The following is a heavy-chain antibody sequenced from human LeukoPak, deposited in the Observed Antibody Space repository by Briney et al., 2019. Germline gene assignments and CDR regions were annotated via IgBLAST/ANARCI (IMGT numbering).Heavy chain of an antibody. CDR3: AGGYDSSGYYYADFDY. V-gene: IGHV1-46*01. D-gene: IGHD3-22*01. J-gene: IGHJ4*02. CDR2: IYPRDGST. Sequence: GASVKVSCKASGYTFTSNYIHWVRQAPGQGLEWMGMIYPRDGSTSYAQKFQGRVTVTRDTSTSTVHMELSGLRSEDTAVYYCAGGYDSSGYYYADFDYWGQGTLVTVSS. CDR1: GYTFTSNY.